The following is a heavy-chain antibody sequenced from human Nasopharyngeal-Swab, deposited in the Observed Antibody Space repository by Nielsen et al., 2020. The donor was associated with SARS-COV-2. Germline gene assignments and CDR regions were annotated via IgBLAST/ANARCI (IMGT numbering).Heavy chain of an antibody. V-gene: IGHV3-21*01. D-gene: IGHD3-10*01. CDR1: GFTFSSHS. CDR3: ARVLMRALGKFGEGYAFDI. Sequence: GESLKISCAASGFTFSSHSMNWVRQAPGKGLEWVSSISSSSTYIYYADSVKSRFTISRDNAKNSLYLQMNSLRVEDTAVYYCARVLMRALGKFGEGYAFDIWGQGTMVTVSS. J-gene: IGHJ3*02. CDR2: ISSSSTYI.